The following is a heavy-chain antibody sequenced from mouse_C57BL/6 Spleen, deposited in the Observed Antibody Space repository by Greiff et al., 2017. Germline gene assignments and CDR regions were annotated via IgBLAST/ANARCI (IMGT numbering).Heavy chain of an antibody. V-gene: IGHV1-19*01. CDR2: INPYNGGT. Sequence: VQLQQSGPVLVKPGASVKMSYKASGYTFTDYYMNWVKQSHGKSLEWIGVINPYNGGTSYNQKFKGKATLTVDKSSSTAYMELNSLTSEDSAVYYCAREAHYGSDWYFDVWGTGTTVTVSS. CDR1: GYTFTDYY. D-gene: IGHD1-1*01. CDR3: AREAHYGSDWYFDV. J-gene: IGHJ1*03.